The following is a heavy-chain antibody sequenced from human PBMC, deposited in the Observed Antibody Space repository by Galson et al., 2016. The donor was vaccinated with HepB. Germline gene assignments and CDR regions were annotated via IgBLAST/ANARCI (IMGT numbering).Heavy chain of an antibody. J-gene: IGHJ4*02. CDR3: ARLTLPGICCYFYY. CDR2: IWYDGGGK. Sequence: SLRLSCAASGFVFSNYGLHWVRQAPGKGLEWVAVIWYDGGGKYYADSVKGRFTISRDNSKNTLYLQMNSLRADDTAVYYCARLTLPGICCYFYYWGQGALVTVSS. D-gene: IGHD2-8*01. V-gene: IGHV3-33*08. CDR1: GFVFSNYG.